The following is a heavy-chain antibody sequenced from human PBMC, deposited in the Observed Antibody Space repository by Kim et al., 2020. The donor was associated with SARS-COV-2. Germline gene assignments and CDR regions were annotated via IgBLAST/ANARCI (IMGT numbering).Heavy chain of an antibody. D-gene: IGHD6-19*01. J-gene: IGHJ4*02. V-gene: IGHV3-74*01. CDR3: ARDKGGIAVAIDY. Sequence: YADSVKGRFTISRDNAKNTLYLQMNSLRAEDTAVYYCARDKGGIAVAIDYWGQGTLVTVSS.